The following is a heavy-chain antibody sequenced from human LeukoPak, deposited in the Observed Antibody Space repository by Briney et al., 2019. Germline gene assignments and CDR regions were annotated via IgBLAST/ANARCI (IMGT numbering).Heavy chain of an antibody. D-gene: IGHD5-12*01. CDR3: TRDWRNLGYDY. V-gene: IGHV3-74*01. CDR1: GFTLSAYW. Sequence: GGSLRLSCVASGFTLSAYWMHWVRQAPGKGLIWVSRIEGDGNRITYADSVKGRFTISRDNAKNTLYLQMNSLRAEDTAVYYCTRDWRNLGYDYWGQGTLVTVSS. CDR2: IEGDGNRI. J-gene: IGHJ4*02.